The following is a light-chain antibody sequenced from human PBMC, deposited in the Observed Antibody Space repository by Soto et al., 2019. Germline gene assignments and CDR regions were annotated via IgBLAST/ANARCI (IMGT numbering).Light chain of an antibody. CDR1: QSVSSSY. J-gene: IGKJ2*01. CDR2: GAS. Sequence: EIVLTQSPGTLSLSPGERATFSCRASQSVSSSYLAWYQQKPGQAPRLLIYGASSRATGIPDRFGGSGSGTDFTLTISRLEPEDFAVYYCQQYGSSPRTFGQGTKLEI. CDR3: QQYGSSPRT. V-gene: IGKV3-20*01.